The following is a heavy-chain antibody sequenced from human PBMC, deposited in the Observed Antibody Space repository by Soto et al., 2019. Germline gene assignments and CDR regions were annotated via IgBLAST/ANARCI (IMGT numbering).Heavy chain of an antibody. CDR1: GGTFSSYA. V-gene: IGHV1-69*12. J-gene: IGHJ6*02. CDR2: IIPIFGTA. Sequence: QVQLVQSGAEVKKPGSSVKVSCKASGGTFSSYAISWVRQAPGQGLEWMGGIIPIFGTANYAQKFQGRVTTTADESTRTAYMELRSLSSEDTAVYYCATSSAYCSGGSCYLPYYYGMDVWGQGTTVTVSS. D-gene: IGHD2-15*01. CDR3: ATSSAYCSGGSCYLPYYYGMDV.